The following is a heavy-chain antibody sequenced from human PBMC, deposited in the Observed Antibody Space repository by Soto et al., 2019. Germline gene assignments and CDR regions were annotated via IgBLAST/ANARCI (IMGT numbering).Heavy chain of an antibody. Sequence: GGSLRLSCASSGFTFSSYAMHWVRQAPGKGLEWVAVISYDGSNKYYADSVKGRFTISRDNSKNTLYLQMNSLRAEDTAVYYCADSSSWYINAFDIWGQGTMVTVSS. J-gene: IGHJ3*02. CDR2: ISYDGSNK. CDR3: ADSSSWYINAFDI. CDR1: GFTFSSYA. V-gene: IGHV3-30-3*01. D-gene: IGHD6-13*01.